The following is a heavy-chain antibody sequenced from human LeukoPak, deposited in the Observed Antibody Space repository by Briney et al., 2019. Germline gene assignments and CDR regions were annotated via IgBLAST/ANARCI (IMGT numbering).Heavy chain of an antibody. CDR1: GYTFTSYY. D-gene: IGHD6-6*01. CDR3: VREEGSSYYFDY. CDR2: INPSGGST. J-gene: IGHJ4*02. V-gene: IGHV1-46*01. Sequence: ASVKVSCKASGYTFTSYYMHWVRQAPGQGLERMGIINPSGGSTSYAQKFQGRVTMTRDTSTSTVYMELSSLRSEDTAVYYCVREEGSSYYFDYWGQGALVTVSS.